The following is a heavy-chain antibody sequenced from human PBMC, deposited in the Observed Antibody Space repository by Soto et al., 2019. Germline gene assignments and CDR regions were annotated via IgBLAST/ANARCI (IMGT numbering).Heavy chain of an antibody. J-gene: IGHJ6*02. V-gene: IGHV1-2*02. CDR1: GYTFTGYY. D-gene: IGHD6-13*01. Sequence: ASVKVSCKASGYTFTGYYMHWVRQAPGQGLEWMGWINPNSGGTNYAQKFQGRVTMTRDTSISTAYMELSRLRSEDTAVYYCARPSIAAAGHYYYYYGMDVWGQGTTVTVSS. CDR3: ARPSIAAAGHYYYYYGMDV. CDR2: INPNSGGT.